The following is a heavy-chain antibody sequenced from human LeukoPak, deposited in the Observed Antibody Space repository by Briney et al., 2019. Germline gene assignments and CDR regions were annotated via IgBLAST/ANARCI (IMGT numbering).Heavy chain of an antibody. CDR3: ARWRSRYGDYVA. V-gene: IGHV1-69*04. Sequence: ASVKVSCKASGGTFSSYAISWVRQAPGQGLEWMGRIIPILGIANYAQKFQGRVTITADKSTSTAYMELSCLRSEDTAVYYCARWRSRYGDYVAWGQGTLVTVSS. CDR2: IIPILGIA. D-gene: IGHD4-17*01. J-gene: IGHJ5*02. CDR1: GGTFSSYA.